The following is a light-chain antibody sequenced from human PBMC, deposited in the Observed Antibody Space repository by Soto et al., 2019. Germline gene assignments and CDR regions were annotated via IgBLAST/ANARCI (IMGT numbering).Light chain of an antibody. CDR3: SAYVGSSTGV. V-gene: IGLV2-8*01. Sequence: QSAPTQPPSASGSPGQSVTFSCTGTSSDVGGYDYVSWYHHYPGKARKLIIYEDYEPPSGVPDRVSGSRSGNTASLTVSGLQDEDEADYYCSAYVGSSTGVFGVGTQLTVL. CDR2: EDY. J-gene: IGLJ2*01. CDR1: SSDVGGYDY.